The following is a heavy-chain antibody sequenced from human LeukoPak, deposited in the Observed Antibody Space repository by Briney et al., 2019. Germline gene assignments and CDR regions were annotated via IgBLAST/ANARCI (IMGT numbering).Heavy chain of an antibody. Sequence: PGGSLRLSCAASGFTFNNYAMSWVRQPPGKGLEWVSVVSGRGNNTYYADSVRGRFTISRDNSKNTLYLHMNSLRAEDTAVYYCAKDIGGDRGYIIYHYYHYGLDVWGQGTTVTVFS. D-gene: IGHD5-12*01. V-gene: IGHV3-23*01. CDR2: VSGRGNNT. CDR1: GFTFNNYA. CDR3: AKDIGGDRGYIIYHYYHYGLDV. J-gene: IGHJ6*02.